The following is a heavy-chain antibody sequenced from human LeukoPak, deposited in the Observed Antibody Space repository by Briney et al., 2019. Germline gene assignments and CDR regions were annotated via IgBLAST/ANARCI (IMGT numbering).Heavy chain of an antibody. CDR3: AREILRGGSYLIED. Sequence: GGSLRLSCAASGFTVSDSFMTWVRQAPGKGLEWVSVIYVAGSTYYADSVKGRFTVSRDNSKNTLYLQMNSLRADDTAVYYCAREILRGGSYLIEDWGQGILVTVSS. CDR1: GFTVSDSF. D-gene: IGHD1-26*01. J-gene: IGHJ4*02. CDR2: IYVAGST. V-gene: IGHV3-53*01.